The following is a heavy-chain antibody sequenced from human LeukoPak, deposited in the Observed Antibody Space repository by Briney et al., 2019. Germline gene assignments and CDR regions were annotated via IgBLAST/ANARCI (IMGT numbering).Heavy chain of an antibody. J-gene: IGHJ4*02. V-gene: IGHV3-15*01. CDR1: GFTISNAW. Sequence: GGSLSLSCAASGFTISNAWMSWVSQAPGKGLEWVVRINSKTDGATTDYAAPVQGRFNISRDDSKTPLYLQMNSLKTADTAAYYSSFSSSRGCWGQGTLVTVSS. CDR3: SFSSSRGC. D-gene: IGHD6-13*01. CDR2: INSKTDGATT.